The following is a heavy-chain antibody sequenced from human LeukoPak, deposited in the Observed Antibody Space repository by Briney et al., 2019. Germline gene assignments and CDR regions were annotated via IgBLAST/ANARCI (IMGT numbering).Heavy chain of an antibody. CDR1: GGSISSYY. CDR2: IYYSGST. Sequence: SETLSLTCTVSGGSISSYYWSWIRQPPGKGLEWIGYIYYSGSTNYNPSLKSRVTISVDTSKNQFSLKLSSVTAADTAVYYCARHSAHSGSCGAEYFQHWGQGTLVTVSS. J-gene: IGHJ1*01. D-gene: IGHD1-26*01. CDR3: ARHSAHSGSCGAEYFQH. V-gene: IGHV4-59*08.